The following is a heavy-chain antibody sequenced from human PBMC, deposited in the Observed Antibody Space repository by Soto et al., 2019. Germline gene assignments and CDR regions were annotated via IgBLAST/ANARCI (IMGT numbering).Heavy chain of an antibody. J-gene: IGHJ6*02. V-gene: IGHV5-10-1*01. D-gene: IGHD6-13*01. CDR2: IDPSDSYT. Sequence: GESLKISCKGSGYSFTSYWISWVRQMPGKGLEWMGRIDPSDSYTNYGPSFQGHVTISADKSISTAYLQWSSLKASDTAMYYCARHEHSSSWYSRYYYGMDVWGQGTTVTVSS. CDR1: GYSFTSYW. CDR3: ARHEHSSSWYSRYYYGMDV.